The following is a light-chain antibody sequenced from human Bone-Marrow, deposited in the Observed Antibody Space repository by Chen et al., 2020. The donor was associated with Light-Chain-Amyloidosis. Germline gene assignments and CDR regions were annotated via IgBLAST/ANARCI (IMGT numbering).Light chain of an antibody. J-gene: IGLJ2*01. V-gene: IGLV3-25*03. Sequence: SYELTQPPSVSVSPGQTARITCYGDDLPTKYAYWYQQKPGQAPVLVIHRDTERPSGMSERFSGSSSGTTATLTISGVQAEDEADYHCQSADSSCTYEVIFGGGTKLTVL. CDR2: RDT. CDR3: QSADSSCTYEVI. CDR1: DLPTKY.